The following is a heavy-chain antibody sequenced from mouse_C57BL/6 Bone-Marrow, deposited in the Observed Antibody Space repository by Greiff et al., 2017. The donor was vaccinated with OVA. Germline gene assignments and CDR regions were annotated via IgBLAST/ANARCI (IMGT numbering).Heavy chain of an antibody. D-gene: IGHD4-1*01. J-gene: IGHJ3*01. Sequence: EVKLMESGGDLVKPGGSLKLSCAASGFTFSSYGMSWVRQTPDKRLEWVATISSGGSYTYYPDSVMGRFTISRDNAKNTLYLQMSSLKSEDTAMYYCARRNWEAWFAYWGQGTLVTVSA. V-gene: IGHV5-6*02. CDR1: GFTFSSYG. CDR2: ISSGGSYT. CDR3: ARRNWEAWFAY.